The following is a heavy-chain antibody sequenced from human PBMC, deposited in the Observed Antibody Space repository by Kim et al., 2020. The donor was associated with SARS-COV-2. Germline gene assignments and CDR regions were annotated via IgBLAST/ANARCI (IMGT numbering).Heavy chain of an antibody. J-gene: IGHJ4*02. CDR3: ATLRFGDSYFDY. V-gene: IGHV4-61*03. D-gene: IGHD3-10*01. Sequence: TYNPTVKSRLTISIDTSNSHFSLKLNSVTAADTAVYYCATLRFGDSYFDYWGQGTLVTVSS.